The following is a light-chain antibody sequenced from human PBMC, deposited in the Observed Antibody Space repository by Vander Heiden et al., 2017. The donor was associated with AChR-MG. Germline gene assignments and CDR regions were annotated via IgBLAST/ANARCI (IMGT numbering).Light chain of an antibody. Sequence: QSALTQPASVSGSPGQSITISCTGTSSDVGSYNYVSWYQQHPGKAPKLMIYDVNVRPSGVSSRFSGSKSGNTASLIISGLQAEDEADYYCSSYTSSTTFVLGTGTKVTGL. V-gene: IGLV2-14*01. CDR2: DVN. CDR1: SSDVGSYNY. CDR3: SSYTSSTTFV. J-gene: IGLJ1*01.